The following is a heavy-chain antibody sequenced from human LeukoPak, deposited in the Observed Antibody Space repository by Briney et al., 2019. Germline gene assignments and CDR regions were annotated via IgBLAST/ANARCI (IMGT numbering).Heavy chain of an antibody. CDR2: INPSGGST. CDR1: GGSFRTYP. CDR3: ASIPKGNDSSGYYSFDY. D-gene: IGHD3-22*01. J-gene: IGHJ4*02. V-gene: IGHV1-46*01. Sequence: ASVKVSCKASGGSFRTYPISWVRQAPGQGLEWMGIINPSGGSTSYAQKFQGRVTMTRDTSTSTVYMELSSLRSEDTAVYYCASIPKGNDSSGYYSFDYWSQGTLVTVSS.